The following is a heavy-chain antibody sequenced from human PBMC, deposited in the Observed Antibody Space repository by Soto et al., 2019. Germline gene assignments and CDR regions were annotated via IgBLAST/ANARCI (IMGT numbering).Heavy chain of an antibody. D-gene: IGHD4-17*01. Sequence: ASVKVSCKASGYTFTSYAIHWVRQAPGQRLEWMGWINAGNGNTKYSQKFQGRVTITRDTSASTAYMELSSLRSEDTAVYYCARTVGYYYGMDVWGQGNTVTVSS. CDR2: INAGNGNT. CDR1: GYTFTSYA. V-gene: IGHV1-3*01. CDR3: ARTVGYYYGMDV. J-gene: IGHJ6*02.